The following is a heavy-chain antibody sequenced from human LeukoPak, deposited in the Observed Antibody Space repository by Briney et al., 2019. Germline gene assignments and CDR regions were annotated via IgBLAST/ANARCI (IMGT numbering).Heavy chain of an antibody. V-gene: IGHV4-39*01. Sequence: SETLSLTCTVSGGSLSSSSYYWGWIRQPPGKGLEWIGSIYYSGSTYYNPSLKSRVTISVDTSKNQFSLKLSSVTAADTAVYYCARPIRPGSYATGYWGQGTLVTVSS. CDR2: IYYSGST. CDR3: ARPIRPGSYATGY. D-gene: IGHD3-16*01. CDR1: GGSLSSSSYY. J-gene: IGHJ4*02.